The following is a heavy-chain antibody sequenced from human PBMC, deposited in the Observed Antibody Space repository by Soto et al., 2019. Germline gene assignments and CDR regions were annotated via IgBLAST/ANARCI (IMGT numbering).Heavy chain of an antibody. J-gene: IGHJ4*02. V-gene: IGHV1-3*01. CDR1: GYTFSNCG. CDR2: INAGNGNT. D-gene: IGHD2-21*02. Sequence: GASVKVSCKASGYTFSNCGIHWVRQAPGQRLEWMGWINAGNGNTKYSQKFQGRVTITRDTSASTAYMELSSLRSEDTAVYYCARSIVVVTALDYGGQGTLVTVS. CDR3: ARSIVVVTALDY.